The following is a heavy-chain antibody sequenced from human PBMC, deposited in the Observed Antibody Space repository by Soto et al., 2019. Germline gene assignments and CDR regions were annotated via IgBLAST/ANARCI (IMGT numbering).Heavy chain of an antibody. V-gene: IGHV5-51*01. CDR3: AGPDQTYLAS. CDR2: INPGNSET. CDR1: GYSFINYW. Sequence: GESLKIYCKASGYSFINYWIGWVRQMPGKGLEWMAIINPGNSETRYSPAFQGQATISADKSVTTTYLQWDSLKAWDIAMYFCAGPDQTYLASWGQGTLVTAPQ. D-gene: IGHD2-21*01. J-gene: IGHJ5*02.